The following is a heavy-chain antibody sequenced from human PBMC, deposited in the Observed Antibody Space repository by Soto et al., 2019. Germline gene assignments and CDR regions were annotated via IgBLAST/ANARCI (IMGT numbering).Heavy chain of an antibody. V-gene: IGHV1-18*04. CDR2: ISAYNGNT. CDR3: ARELDGSGSYWAPWYYYGMDV. D-gene: IGHD3-10*01. Sequence: ASVKVSCKASGYTFTSYGISWVRQAPGQGLEWMGWISAYNGNTNYAQKLQGRVTMTTDTSTSTAYMELRSLRSDDTAVYYCARELDGSGSYWAPWYYYGMDVWGQGTTVTV. CDR1: GYTFTSYG. J-gene: IGHJ6*02.